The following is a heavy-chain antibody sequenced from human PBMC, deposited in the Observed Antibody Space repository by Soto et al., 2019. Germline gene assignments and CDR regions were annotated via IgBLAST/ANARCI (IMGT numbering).Heavy chain of an antibody. Sequence: GSLRLSCAASGFTVSSKYMSWVRQAPGKGLEWVSLIQSGGPTYYAYSVKGRFTISRDTSEKPVQLQMDTISADDTAVYYCARDDVLCDGGRCYGVPLDGWGKGTTVTVSS. J-gene: IGHJ6*04. D-gene: IGHD2-15*01. CDR3: ARDDVLCDGGRCYGVPLDG. V-gene: IGHV3-66*01. CDR2: IQSGGPT. CDR1: GFTVSSKY.